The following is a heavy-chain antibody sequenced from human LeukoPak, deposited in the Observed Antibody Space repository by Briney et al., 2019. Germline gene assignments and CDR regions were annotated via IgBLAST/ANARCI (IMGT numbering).Heavy chain of an antibody. CDR3: ARALAYGDYFDY. CDR2: IKQDGSEK. J-gene: IGHJ4*02. V-gene: IGHV3-7*01. D-gene: IGHD4-17*01. CDR1: GFNYSSYL. Sequence: GGSLTLSCAASGFNYSSYLMSWVRQAPGKGLEWVANIKQDGSEKYYVDSVKGRFTISRDNAKNSLYLQMNSLSAEDTAVYYCARALAYGDYFDYWGQGTLVTVPS.